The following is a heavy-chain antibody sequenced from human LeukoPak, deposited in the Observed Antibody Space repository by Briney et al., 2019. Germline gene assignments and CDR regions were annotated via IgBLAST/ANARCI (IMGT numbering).Heavy chain of an antibody. CDR3: ARVRALPATPFDY. D-gene: IGHD2-2*01. Sequence: GASVKVSCKASGGTFSSYAISWVRQAPGQGLEWMGRIIPILGIANYAQKFQGRVTITADKSTSTAYMELSSLRSEDTAVYYCARVRALPATPFDYWGQGALVTVSS. V-gene: IGHV1-69*04. CDR1: GGTFSSYA. CDR2: IIPILGIA. J-gene: IGHJ4*02.